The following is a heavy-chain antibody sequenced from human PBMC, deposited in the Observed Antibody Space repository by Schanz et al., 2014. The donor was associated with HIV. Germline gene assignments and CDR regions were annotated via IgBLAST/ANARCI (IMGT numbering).Heavy chain of an antibody. CDR1: GFTFSSYG. Sequence: QVQLVESGGGVVQPGRSLRLSCAASGFTFSSYGMHWVRQAPGKGLEWVAVISYDGSNKYYADSVKGRFTISRDNSKNTLYLQMNSLRAEDTAVYYGAKDLGSSGWYENYYGMDVWGQGTTVTVSS. CDR3: AKDLGSSGWYENYYGMDV. D-gene: IGHD6-19*01. CDR2: ISYDGSNK. V-gene: IGHV3-30*18. J-gene: IGHJ6*02.